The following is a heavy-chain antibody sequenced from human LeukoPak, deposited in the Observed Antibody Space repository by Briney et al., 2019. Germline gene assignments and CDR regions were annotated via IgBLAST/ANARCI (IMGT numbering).Heavy chain of an antibody. J-gene: IGHJ5*02. CDR2: IIPIFGIA. CDR1: GGTFSSYA. V-gene: IGHV1-69*04. Sequence: SVKVCCKASGGTFSSYAISWVRQAPGQGLEWMGRIIPIFGIANYAQKFQGRVTITADKSTSTAYMELSSLRSEDTAVYYCAKGREIAVAGFEDWFDPWGQGTLVTVSS. CDR3: AKGREIAVAGFEDWFDP. D-gene: IGHD6-19*01.